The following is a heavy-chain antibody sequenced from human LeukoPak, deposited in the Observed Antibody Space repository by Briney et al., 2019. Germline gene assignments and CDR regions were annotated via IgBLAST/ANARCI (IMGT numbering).Heavy chain of an antibody. D-gene: IGHD6-6*01. CDR2: ISGST. CDR1: GFTFSSYS. J-gene: IGHJ4*02. V-gene: IGHV3-23*01. CDR3: AKSSLRYFDY. Sequence: PGGSLRLSCAASGFTFSSYSMNWVRQAPGKGLEWVSAISGSTYYADSVKGRFTISRDNSKNTLYLQMNSLRAEDTAVYYCAKSSLRYFDYWGQGTLVTVSS.